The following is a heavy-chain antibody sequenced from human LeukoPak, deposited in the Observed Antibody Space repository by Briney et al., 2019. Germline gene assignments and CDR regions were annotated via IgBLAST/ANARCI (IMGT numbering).Heavy chain of an antibody. CDR3: ARAPGGVRGVIRVPYYMDV. D-gene: IGHD3-10*01. V-gene: IGHV4-39*07. J-gene: IGHJ6*03. CDR2: IYYSGST. CDR1: GGSISSSSYY. Sequence: PSETLSLTCTVSGGSISSSSYYWGWIRQPPGKGLEWIGSIYYSGSTYYNPSLKSRVTISVDTSKNQFSLKLSSVTAADTAVYYCARAPGGVRGVIRVPYYMDVWGKGTTVTVSS.